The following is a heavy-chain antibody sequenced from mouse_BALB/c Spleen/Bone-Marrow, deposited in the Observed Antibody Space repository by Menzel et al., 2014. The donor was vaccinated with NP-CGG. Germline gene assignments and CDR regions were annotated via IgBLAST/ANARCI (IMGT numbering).Heavy chain of an antibody. CDR2: IWGDGST. CDR3: ARDSFLITRALDY. J-gene: IGHJ4*01. Sequence: VMLVESGPGLVAPSQSLSITCTVSGFSLTGYGVSWARQPPGKGLEWLGMIWGDGSTDYNSALKSRLSINKDNSKSQVFLKMNSLQTDDTARYYCARDSFLITRALDYWGQGTSVTVSS. V-gene: IGHV2-6-7*01. D-gene: IGHD2-4*01. CDR1: GFSLTGYG.